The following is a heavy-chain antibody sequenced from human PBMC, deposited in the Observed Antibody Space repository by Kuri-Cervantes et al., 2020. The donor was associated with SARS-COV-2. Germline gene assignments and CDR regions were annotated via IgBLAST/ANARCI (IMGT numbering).Heavy chain of an antibody. D-gene: IGHD2-15*01. Sequence: SVKVSCKASGYTVNTYGFTWVRQAPGQGLEWMGGVIHIFGSQSYPQKFQGRVVITADESTNTAYMELRRLTSDDTAIYYCATGPRRYCSGGSCFPGVYWGQGTLVTVSS. CDR2: VIHIFGSQ. CDR1: GYTVNTYG. CDR3: ATGPRRYCSGGSCFPGVY. J-gene: IGHJ4*02. V-gene: IGHV1-69*13.